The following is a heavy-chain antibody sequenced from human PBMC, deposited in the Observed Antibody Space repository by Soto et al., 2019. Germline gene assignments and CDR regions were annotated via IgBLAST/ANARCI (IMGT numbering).Heavy chain of an antibody. V-gene: IGHV3-21*01. Sequence: EVQLVESGGGLVKPGGSLRLSCAASGFTFSSYSMNWVRQAPGKGLEWVSSISSSSSYIYYADSVKGRFTISRDNAKNSLYLQMNSLRAEDTAVYYCARMGCEQWLARGYFDYWGQGTLVTVSS. D-gene: IGHD6-19*01. CDR2: ISSSSSYI. J-gene: IGHJ4*02. CDR1: GFTFSSYS. CDR3: ARMGCEQWLARGYFDY.